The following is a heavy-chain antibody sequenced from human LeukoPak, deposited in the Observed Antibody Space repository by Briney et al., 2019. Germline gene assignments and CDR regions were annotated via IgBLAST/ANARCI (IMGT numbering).Heavy chain of an antibody. CDR2: INHSGST. V-gene: IGHV4-34*01. Sequence: SETLSLTCAVYGGSFSGYYWSWIRQPPGKGLEWIGEINHSGSTNYNPPLKSRVTISVDTSKNQFSLKLSSVTAADTAVYYCASRRGYDGSGYYYGIDYWGQGTLVTVSS. J-gene: IGHJ4*02. D-gene: IGHD3-22*01. CDR3: ASRRGYDGSGYYYGIDY. CDR1: GGSFSGYY.